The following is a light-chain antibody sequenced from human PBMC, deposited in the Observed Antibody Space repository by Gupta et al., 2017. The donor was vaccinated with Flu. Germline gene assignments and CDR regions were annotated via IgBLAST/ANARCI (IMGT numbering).Light chain of an antibody. CDR1: QSISRW. J-gene: IGKJ4*01. Sequence: DIQMTQSPSILSASVGDRVTITCRASQSISRWLAWHQQKPGKAPKVLIYKASSLESGVPSRFSGSGSGTEFTLTISSLQPDDFATYYCQQYNSYPLTFGGGTKVEIK. V-gene: IGKV1-5*03. CDR3: QQYNSYPLT. CDR2: KAS.